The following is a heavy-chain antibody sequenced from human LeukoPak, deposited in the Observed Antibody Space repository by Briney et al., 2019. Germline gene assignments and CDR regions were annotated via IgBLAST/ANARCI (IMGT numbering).Heavy chain of an antibody. CDR1: GFTVNTNY. D-gene: IGHD2-8*01. CDR3: ARDRAGVLDY. CDR2: IYSGGTT. Sequence: PGGSLRPSCAASGFTVNTNYMSWVRQAPGKGLEWVSVIYSGGTTYYADSVKGRFTISRDNSRNTLYLQMNSLRAEDTAVYYCARDRAGVLDYWGQGTLVTVSS. V-gene: IGHV3-53*01. J-gene: IGHJ4*02.